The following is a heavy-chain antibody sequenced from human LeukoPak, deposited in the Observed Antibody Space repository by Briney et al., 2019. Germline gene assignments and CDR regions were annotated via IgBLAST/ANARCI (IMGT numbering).Heavy chain of an antibody. V-gene: IGHV3-7*01. J-gene: IGHJ4*02. CDR3: ARDRYSSY. CDR1: GFTFSSYA. Sequence: GGSLRLSCAASGFTFSSYAMSWVRQAPGKGLEWVANIKEDGSEKYHVNSVKGRFTISRDNAKTSLYLQMNSLRVEDTAVYYCARDRYSSYWGQGILVTVSS. D-gene: IGHD2-15*01. CDR2: IKEDGSEK.